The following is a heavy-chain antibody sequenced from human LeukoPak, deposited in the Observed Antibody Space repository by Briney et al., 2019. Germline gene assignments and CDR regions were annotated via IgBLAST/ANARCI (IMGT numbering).Heavy chain of an antibody. CDR2: ISGSGGST. D-gene: IGHD3-22*01. CDR3: AKTRYYYDSSGYIHFDY. V-gene: IGHV3-23*01. CDR1: GFTFSGYA. Sequence: PGGSLRLSCAVSGFTFSGYAMSWVRQAPGKGLEWVSAISGSGGSTYYADSVKGRFTISRDNSKNTLYLQMNSLRAEDTAVYYCAKTRYYYDSSGYIHFDYWGQGTLVTVSS. J-gene: IGHJ4*02.